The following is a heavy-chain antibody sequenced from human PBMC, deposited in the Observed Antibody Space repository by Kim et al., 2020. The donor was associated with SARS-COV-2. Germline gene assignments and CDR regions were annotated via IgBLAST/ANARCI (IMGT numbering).Heavy chain of an antibody. V-gene: IGHV3-23*01. Sequence: GGSLRLSCAASGFTFSSYAMSWVRQAPGKGLEWVSAISGSGGSTYYADSVKGRFTISRDNSKNTLYLQMNSLRAEDTAVYYCAKQQRYSSSWYLGYYYYMDVLGKGTTVTVSS. CDR3: AKQQRYSSSWYLGYYYYMDV. D-gene: IGHD6-13*01. J-gene: IGHJ6*03. CDR2: ISGSGGST. CDR1: GFTFSSYA.